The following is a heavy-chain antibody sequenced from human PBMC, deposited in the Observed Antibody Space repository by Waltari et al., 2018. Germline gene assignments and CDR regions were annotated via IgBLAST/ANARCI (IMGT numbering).Heavy chain of an antibody. Sequence: QVQLVQSGAEVKKPGSSVKVSCKASGGTFSSYAISWVRQAPGQGLEWMGGIIPILGIANYAQKFQGRVTITADKSTSTAYMELSSLRAEDTAVYYCARSDYDILSWVDYWGQGTLVTVSS. CDR3: ARSDYDILSWVDY. J-gene: IGHJ4*02. V-gene: IGHV1-69*10. D-gene: IGHD3-9*01. CDR1: GGTFSSYA. CDR2: IIPILGIA.